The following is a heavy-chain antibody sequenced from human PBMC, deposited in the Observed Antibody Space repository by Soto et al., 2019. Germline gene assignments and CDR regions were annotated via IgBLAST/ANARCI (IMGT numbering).Heavy chain of an antibody. CDR2: IWYDGSNK. Sequence: GGSLRLSCAASGFTFSSYGMHWVRQAPGKGLEWVAVIWYDGSNKYYTDSVKGRFTISRDNSKNTLYLQMNSLRAEDTAVYYCAYGSGSFRNPDYWGQGTLVTVSS. CDR1: GFTFSSYG. D-gene: IGHD3-10*01. V-gene: IGHV3-33*01. CDR3: AYGSGSFRNPDY. J-gene: IGHJ4*02.